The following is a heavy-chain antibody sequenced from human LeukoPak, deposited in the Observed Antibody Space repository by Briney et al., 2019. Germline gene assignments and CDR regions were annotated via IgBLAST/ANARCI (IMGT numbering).Heavy chain of an antibody. CDR3: ARTRQLRNCSSTSCYTRSGWFDP. CDR2: INPNSGGT. V-gene: IGHV1-2*02. J-gene: IGHJ5*02. D-gene: IGHD2-2*02. CDR1: GYTFTGYY. Sequence: GASVKVSCKASGYTFTGYYMHWVRQAPGQGLEWMGWINPNSGGTNYAQKFQGRVTMTRDTSISTAYMELSRLRSDDTAVYYCARTRQLRNCSSTSCYTRSGWFDPWGQGTLVTVSS.